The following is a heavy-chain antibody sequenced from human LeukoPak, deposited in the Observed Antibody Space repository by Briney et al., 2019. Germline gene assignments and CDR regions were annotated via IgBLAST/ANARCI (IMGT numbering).Heavy chain of an antibody. J-gene: IGHJ4*02. CDR2: INAGNGNT. D-gene: IGHD6-13*01. CDR3: ATSRQQLPKALFDY. V-gene: IGHV1-3*01. CDR1: GYTFTSYA. Sequence: GASVKVSCKASGYTFTSYAMHWVRQAPGQRLEWMGWINAGNGNTKYSQKFQGRVTITRDTSASTAYMELSSLRSEDTAVYYCATSRQQLPKALFDYWGQGTLVTVSS.